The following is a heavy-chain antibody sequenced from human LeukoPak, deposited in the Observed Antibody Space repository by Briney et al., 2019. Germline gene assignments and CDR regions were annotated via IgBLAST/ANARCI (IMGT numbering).Heavy chain of an antibody. J-gene: IGHJ5*02. CDR1: GGSFSGYY. CDR2: INHSGST. D-gene: IGHD3-10*01. Sequence: SETLSLTCAVYGGSFSGYYWSWICQPPGKGLEWIGEINHSGSTNYNPSLKSRVTISVDTSKNQFSLKLSSVTAADTAVYYCARAPTNYYGSGSYYKRRWFDPWGQGTLVTVSS. V-gene: IGHV4-34*01. CDR3: ARAPTNYYGSGSYYKRRWFDP.